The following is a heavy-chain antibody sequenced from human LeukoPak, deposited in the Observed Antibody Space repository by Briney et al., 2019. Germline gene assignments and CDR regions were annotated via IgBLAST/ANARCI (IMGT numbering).Heavy chain of an antibody. D-gene: IGHD1-1*01. Sequence: SETLSLTCAVYGGSFSRYYWSWIRQSPGKGLEWIAEINHRGDTNYNPSVKSRVTISVDTSKNQFSLRVTSLTAADTAVYFCARGPTISETGYFDYWGQGTLVTVSS. CDR1: GGSFSRYY. CDR3: ARGPTISETGYFDY. V-gene: IGHV4-34*01. J-gene: IGHJ4*03. CDR2: INHRGDT.